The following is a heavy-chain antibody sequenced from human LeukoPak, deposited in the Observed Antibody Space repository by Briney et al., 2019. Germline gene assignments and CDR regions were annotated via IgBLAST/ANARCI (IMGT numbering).Heavy chain of an antibody. V-gene: IGHV3-30-3*01. Sequence: QPGGSLRLSCAASGFTFSSYAMHWVRQAPGKGLEWVAVISYDGSNKYYADSVKGRFTISRDNSKNTLYLQMNSLRAEDTAVYYCARSGRGGSYYVPFDYWGQGTLVTVSS. D-gene: IGHD1-26*01. CDR1: GFTFSSYA. CDR2: ISYDGSNK. J-gene: IGHJ4*02. CDR3: ARSGRGGSYYVPFDY.